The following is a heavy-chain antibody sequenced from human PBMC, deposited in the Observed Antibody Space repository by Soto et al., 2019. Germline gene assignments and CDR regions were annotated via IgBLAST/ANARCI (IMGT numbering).Heavy chain of an antibody. V-gene: IGHV4-30-2*01. CDR1: GGSISSGGYS. D-gene: IGHD1-1*01. Sequence: QLQLQESGSGLVKPSQTLSLTCAVSGGSISSGGYSWSWIRQPPGKGLEWIGYIYHSGSTYYNPSLKSRVTISVDRSKNQFSLKLSSVTAADTAAYYCATERYYYYYGMDVWGQGTTVTVSS. CDR3: ATERYYYYYGMDV. J-gene: IGHJ6*02. CDR2: IYHSGST.